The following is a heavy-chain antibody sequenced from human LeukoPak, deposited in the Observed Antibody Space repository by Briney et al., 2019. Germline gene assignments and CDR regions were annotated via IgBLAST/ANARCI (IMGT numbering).Heavy chain of an antibody. CDR2: IRGSDDGT. CDR3: AKSPVSSCRGSFCYPFDY. Sequence: GGSLRLSCAASGFTFSTYDMRWVRQIPGKGLEWVSAIRGSDDGTYYADSVKGRFTISRDNSSNTLYLQMNTLRAEDTAVYFCAKSPVSSCRGSFCYPFDYWGQGNLVTVSS. CDR1: GFTFSTYD. D-gene: IGHD2-15*01. J-gene: IGHJ4*02. V-gene: IGHV3-23*01.